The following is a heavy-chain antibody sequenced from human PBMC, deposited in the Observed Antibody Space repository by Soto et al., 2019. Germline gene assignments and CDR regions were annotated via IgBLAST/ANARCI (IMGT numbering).Heavy chain of an antibody. CDR3: ARGRYGMDV. V-gene: IGHV3-33*01. J-gene: IGHJ6*02. Sequence: LRLSCAASGFTFSSYGMHWVRQAPGKGLEWVAVIWSDGSNKYYADSVKGRFTISRDNSKNRLYLQMNSLRIEDTAVYNCARGRYGMDVWGRGTTVNVSS. CDR2: IWSDGSNK. CDR1: GFTFSSYG.